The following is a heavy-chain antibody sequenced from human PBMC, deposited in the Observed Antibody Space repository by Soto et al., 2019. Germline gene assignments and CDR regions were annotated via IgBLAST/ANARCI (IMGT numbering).Heavy chain of an antibody. V-gene: IGHV3-23*01. J-gene: IGHJ6*02. Sequence: EVQLLESGGGLVQPGGSLRLSCEASGFTFSSYAMSWVRQAPGKGLEWVSAISGSGGSTYYADSVKGRFTISRDNSKNTLYLQKNGLRAEDTAVYYCAKDVLCFHGMDVWGQGTTVTVSS. CDR2: ISGSGGST. D-gene: IGHD3-10*02. CDR3: AKDVLCFHGMDV. CDR1: GFTFSSYA.